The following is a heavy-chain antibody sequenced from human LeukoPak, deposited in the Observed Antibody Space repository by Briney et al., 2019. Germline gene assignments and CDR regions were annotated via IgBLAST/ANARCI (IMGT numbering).Heavy chain of an antibody. J-gene: IGHJ4*02. V-gene: IGHV3-53*01. CDR1: GFTVSSDY. CDR3: AREHGKGCGDCYFES. Sequence: GGSLRLSCAASGFTVSSDYMSWVRQAPGKGLEWVSVIYSDGSTSYADSVKGRFTISRDNSKNTLYLQMNSLRAEDTAVYYCAREHGKGCGDCYFESWGQGTLVTVSS. CDR2: IYSDGST. D-gene: IGHD2-21*02.